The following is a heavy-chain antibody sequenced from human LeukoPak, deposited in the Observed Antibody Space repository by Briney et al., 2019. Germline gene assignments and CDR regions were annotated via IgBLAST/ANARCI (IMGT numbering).Heavy chain of an antibody. CDR2: IYQSGST. J-gene: IGHJ4*02. V-gene: IGHV4-30-2*01. CDR1: GGSISSGGYY. D-gene: IGHD6-13*01. CDR3: AKRVAAAGIFDY. Sequence: SETLSLTCTVSGGSISSGGYYWSWIRQPPGKGLEWIGYIYQSGSTYYTPSLESRVTISLDRSKNQFSLRLSSVTAADTAVYYCAKRVAAAGIFDYWGQGTLVTVSS.